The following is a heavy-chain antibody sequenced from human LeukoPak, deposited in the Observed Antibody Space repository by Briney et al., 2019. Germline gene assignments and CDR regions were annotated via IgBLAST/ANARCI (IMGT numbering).Heavy chain of an antibody. CDR1: GGSFSGYY. D-gene: IGHD5-18*01. J-gene: IGHJ4*02. CDR3: ARGGYSCKFDY. CDR2: INHSGST. V-gene: IGHV4-34*01. Sequence: PSETLSLTCAVYGGSFSGYYWSWIRQPPGKGLEWIGEINHSGSTNYNPSLKSRVTISVDTSKNQFSLKLSSVTAADTAVYYCARGGYSCKFDYWGQGTLVTVSS.